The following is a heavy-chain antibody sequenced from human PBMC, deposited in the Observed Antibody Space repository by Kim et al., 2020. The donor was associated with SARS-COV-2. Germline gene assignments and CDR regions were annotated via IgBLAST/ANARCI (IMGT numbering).Heavy chain of an antibody. D-gene: IGHD1-7*01. CDR2: IIPIFGTA. V-gene: IGHV1-69*13. CDR1: GGTFSSYA. J-gene: IGHJ4*02. Sequence: SVKVSCKASGGTFSSYAISWVRQAPGQGLEWMGGIIPIFGTANYPQKFQGRVTITADESTSTAYMELSSLRSEDTAVYYCARDLVTGTTLVVDPIPFDYWGQGTLVTVSS. CDR3: ARDLVTGTTLVVDPIPFDY.